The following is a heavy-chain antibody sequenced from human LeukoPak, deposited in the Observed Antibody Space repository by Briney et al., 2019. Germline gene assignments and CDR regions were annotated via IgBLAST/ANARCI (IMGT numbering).Heavy chain of an antibody. CDR2: IKQDGSGK. CDR3: ARDLGYYYDSSAIGY. CDR1: GFTFSSYW. V-gene: IGHV3-7*01. J-gene: IGHJ4*02. D-gene: IGHD3-22*01. Sequence: AGGSLRLSCAASGFTFSSYWMSWVRQARGKGLEWVANIKQDGSGKYYVDSVKGRFTISRDNAKNSLYLQMNSLRAEDTAVYYCARDLGYYYDSSAIGYWGQGTLVTVSS.